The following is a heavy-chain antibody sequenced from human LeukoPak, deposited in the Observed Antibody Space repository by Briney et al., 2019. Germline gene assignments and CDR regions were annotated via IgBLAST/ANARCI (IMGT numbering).Heavy chain of an antibody. D-gene: IGHD3-9*01. V-gene: IGHV3-7*01. CDR3: ARGSQYNILTGFIVGALDDFDY. CDR1: GFCFCMSW. Sequence: GGSLRLSCAASGFCFCMSWMSWVRQAPGKGLGWVANIKQDESEKYYMDSVKGPFIISRDNAKNSLYLQMNSLRAEDTAVYYCARGSQYNILTGFIVGALDDFDYWGQGALVTVSS. J-gene: IGHJ4*02. CDR2: IKQDESEK.